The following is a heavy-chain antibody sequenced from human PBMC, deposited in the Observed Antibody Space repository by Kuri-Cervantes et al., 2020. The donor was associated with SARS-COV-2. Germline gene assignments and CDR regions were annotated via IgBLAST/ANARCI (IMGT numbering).Heavy chain of an antibody. CDR2: ITSSSTYK. V-gene: IGHV3-21*04. J-gene: IGHJ4*02. CDR1: GFSFSSYS. Sequence: GGSLRLSCAASGFSFSSYSMNWVRQAPGTGLEWVASITSSSTYKNYADSVKGRFAISRDNSKNTLSLQLNSLRAEDTAIYYCAKEGGHNEIDYWGQGTLVTVSS. CDR3: AKEGGHNEIDY. D-gene: IGHD5-24*01.